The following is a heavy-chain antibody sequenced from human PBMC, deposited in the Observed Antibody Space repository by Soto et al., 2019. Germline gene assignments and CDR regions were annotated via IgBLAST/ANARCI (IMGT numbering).Heavy chain of an antibody. CDR2: ISYDGSNK. D-gene: IGHD4-17*01. Sequence: QVQLVESGGGVVQPGRSLRLSCAASGFTFSSYAMHWVRQAPGKGLAWVAVISYDGSNKYYADSVKGRFTISRDNSKNTLYLQMNSLRAEDTAVYYCARGPPHYDYGDYGQFDYWGQGTLVTVSS. CDR1: GFTFSSYA. CDR3: ARGPPHYDYGDYGQFDY. V-gene: IGHV3-30-3*01. J-gene: IGHJ4*02.